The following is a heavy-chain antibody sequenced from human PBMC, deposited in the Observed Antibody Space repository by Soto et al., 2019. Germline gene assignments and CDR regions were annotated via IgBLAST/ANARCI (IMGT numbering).Heavy chain of an antibody. CDR2: ISHDGSDR. Sequence: QVQLVESVGGVVQPGRSLRLSCAASGFTFNYHDMHWVRQAPGGGLEWVAVISHDGSDRFYADSVKGRFAVSRDNSRNTLFLQMNSLRGDDTAVYYCAKDGADYRDSSGLDHWGQGTLVTVSS. CDR3: AKDGADYRDSSGLDH. CDR1: GFTFNYHD. D-gene: IGHD3-22*01. J-gene: IGHJ4*02. V-gene: IGHV3-30*18.